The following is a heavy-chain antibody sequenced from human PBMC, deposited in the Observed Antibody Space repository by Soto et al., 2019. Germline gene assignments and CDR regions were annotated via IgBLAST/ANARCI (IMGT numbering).Heavy chain of an antibody. CDR3: AKLGSGSYYVLDY. V-gene: IGHV3-23*01. J-gene: IGHJ4*02. CDR2: ISGSGGST. CDR1: GFTFSSYA. Sequence: GGSLRLSCAASGFTFSSYAMSWVRQAPRKGLEWVSAISGSGGSTYYADSVKGRFTISRDNSKNTLYLQMNSLRAEDTAVYYCAKLGSGSYYVLDYWGQGTLVTVSS. D-gene: IGHD1-26*01.